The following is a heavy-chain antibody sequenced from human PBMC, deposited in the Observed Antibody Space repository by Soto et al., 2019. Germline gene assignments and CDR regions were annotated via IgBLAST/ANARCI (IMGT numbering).Heavy chain of an antibody. V-gene: IGHV3-15*01. D-gene: IGHD3-22*01. Sequence: VQLVESGGGLVKPGGSLRLSCAASGFTFSNAWMSWVRQAPGKGLEWVGRIKSKTDGGTTDYAAPVKGRFTISRDDSKNTLYLQMNSLKTEDTAVYYCTTERALPYYYDSSGPFDIWGQGTMVTVSS. CDR1: GFTFSNAW. J-gene: IGHJ3*02. CDR2: IKSKTDGGTT. CDR3: TTERALPYYYDSSGPFDI.